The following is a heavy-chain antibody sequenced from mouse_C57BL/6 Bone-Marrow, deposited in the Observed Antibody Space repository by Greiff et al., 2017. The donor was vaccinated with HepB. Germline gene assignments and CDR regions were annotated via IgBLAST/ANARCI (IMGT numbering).Heavy chain of an antibody. V-gene: IGHV14-4*01. J-gene: IGHJ3*01. CDR3: TTYDYERAWFAY. CDR1: GFNIKDDY. D-gene: IGHD2-4*01. Sequence: EVQLQQSGAELVRPGASVKLSCTASGFNIKDDYMHWVKQRPEQGLEWIGWIDPENGDTEYASKFQGKATITADTSSNTAYLQLSSLTSEDTAVYYCTTYDYERAWFAYWGQGTLVTVSA. CDR2: IDPENGDT.